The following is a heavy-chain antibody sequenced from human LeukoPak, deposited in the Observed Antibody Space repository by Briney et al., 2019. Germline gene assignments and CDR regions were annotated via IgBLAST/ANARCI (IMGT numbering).Heavy chain of an antibody. D-gene: IGHD2-2*03. V-gene: IGHV1-46*01. Sequence: ASVKVSCKASGYTFTSYYTHWVRQAPGQGLEWMGIINPSGGSTSYAQKFQGRVTMTRDTSTSTVYMELSSLRSEDTAVYYCARDGGYCSSTSCYWEYYYYGMDVWGQGTTVTVSS. CDR3: ARDGGYCSSTSCYWEYYYYGMDV. J-gene: IGHJ6*02. CDR2: INPSGGST. CDR1: GYTFTSYY.